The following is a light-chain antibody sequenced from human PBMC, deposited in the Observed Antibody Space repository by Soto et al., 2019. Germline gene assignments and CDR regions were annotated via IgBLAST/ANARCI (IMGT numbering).Light chain of an antibody. Sequence: EVVLTQSPGTLSLSPGERATLSCRASQTVTTSQLTWFQQKPGQAPRLLIYAASIRAAGIPDRFSGSGSGTDFTLTISRLEPEDFATYYCQHYNSYSEAFGQGTKVELK. CDR2: AAS. CDR1: QTVTTSQ. V-gene: IGKV3-20*01. J-gene: IGKJ1*01. CDR3: QHYNSYSEA.